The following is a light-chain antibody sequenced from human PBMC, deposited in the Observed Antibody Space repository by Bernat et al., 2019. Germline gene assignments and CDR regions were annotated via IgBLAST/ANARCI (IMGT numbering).Light chain of an antibody. V-gene: IGLV6-57*04. Sequence: NFMLTQPHSVSESPGKTVAISCTRSSGSIASNYVRWYQQRPGSAPTTVIYEYNKRPSGVPDRFSGSIDSPSNSASLTISGLKTEDEAEYYCHSYDSSNQVFGGGIKLTVL. CDR2: EYN. J-gene: IGLJ3*02. CDR1: SGSIASNY. CDR3: HSYDSSNQV.